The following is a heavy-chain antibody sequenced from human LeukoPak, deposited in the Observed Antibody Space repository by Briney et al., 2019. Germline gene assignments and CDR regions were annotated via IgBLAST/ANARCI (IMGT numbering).Heavy chain of an antibody. J-gene: IGHJ4*02. CDR3: ERGPLGYYDSSGYYWGFDY. Sequence: GGSLRLSCAASGFTFSSYGMSWVRQAPGKGLEWVANIKQDGSEKYYVDSVKGRFTISRDNAKNSLYLQMNSLRAEDTAVYYCERGPLGYYDSSGYYWGFDYWGQGTLVTVSS. D-gene: IGHD3-22*01. CDR1: GFTFSSYG. CDR2: IKQDGSEK. V-gene: IGHV3-7*01.